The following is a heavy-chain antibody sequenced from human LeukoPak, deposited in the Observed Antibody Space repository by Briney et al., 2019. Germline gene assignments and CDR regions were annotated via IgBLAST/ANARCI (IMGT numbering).Heavy chain of an antibody. Sequence: GGSLRLSCAASGFAFNTYAMHWVRQAPGQGLEWVALIRHDGSHKFYSNPVRGQFTISRDNSKNTVSLQMNNLRAEDTAVYYCARDMFGSGSYPDFWGQGTLVTVSS. CDR1: GFAFNTYA. D-gene: IGHD3-10*01. V-gene: IGHV3-33*01. CDR2: IRHDGSHK. CDR3: ARDMFGSGSYPDF. J-gene: IGHJ4*02.